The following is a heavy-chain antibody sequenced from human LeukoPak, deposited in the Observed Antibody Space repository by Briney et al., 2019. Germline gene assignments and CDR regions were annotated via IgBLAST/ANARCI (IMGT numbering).Heavy chain of an antibody. CDR3: AREKYYGSGSYEFDP. D-gene: IGHD3-10*01. CDR1: GYTFTGYY. CDR2: INPNSGGT. Sequence: GASVKVSCKASGYTFTGYYMHWVRQAPGQGLEWMGWINPNSGGTNYAQKFQGRVTMTRDTSISTAYMELSRLRSDDTAVYYCAREKYYGSGSYEFDPWGQGTLVTVSS. V-gene: IGHV1-2*02. J-gene: IGHJ5*02.